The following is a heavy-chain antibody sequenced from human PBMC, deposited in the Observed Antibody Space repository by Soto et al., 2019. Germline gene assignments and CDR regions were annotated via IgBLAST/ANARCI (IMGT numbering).Heavy chain of an antibody. CDR3: ARENSALVYAFDI. CDR2: IIPIFGTA. V-gene: IGHV1-69*13. Sequence: SVKVSCKASGGTFISYAINWVRQAPGQGLEWMGGIIPIFGTANYAQKFQGRVTITADESTSTAYMELSSLRSEDTAVYYCARENSALVYAFDIWGQGTMVTVSS. D-gene: IGHD1-26*01. J-gene: IGHJ3*02. CDR1: GGTFISYA.